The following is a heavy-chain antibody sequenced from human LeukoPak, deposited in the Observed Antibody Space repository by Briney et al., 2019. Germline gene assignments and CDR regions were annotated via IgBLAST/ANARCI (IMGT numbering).Heavy chain of an antibody. V-gene: IGHV3-21*01. CDR1: GFTFSSYS. Sequence: GGSLRLSCAASGFTFSSYSMNWVRQAPGKGLEWVSSISSSSSYIYYTDSVKGRFTISRDNAKNSLYLQMNSLRAEDTAVYYCARDDYGSGSYYDYWGQGTLVTVSS. D-gene: IGHD3-10*01. J-gene: IGHJ4*02. CDR3: ARDDYGSGSYYDY. CDR2: ISSSSSYI.